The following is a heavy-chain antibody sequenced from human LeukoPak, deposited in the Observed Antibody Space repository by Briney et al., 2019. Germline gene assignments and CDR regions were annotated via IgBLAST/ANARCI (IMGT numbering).Heavy chain of an antibody. Sequence: SETLSLTCAVSGGSISSSNWWSWVRQPPGKGLEWIGEIYHSGSTNYNPSLKSRVTISVDKSKNQFSLKLSSVTAADTAVYYCARGPCNSSSCYIDYWGQGTLVTVSS. CDR1: GGSISSSNW. V-gene: IGHV4-4*02. J-gene: IGHJ4*02. CDR2: IYHSGST. D-gene: IGHD6-13*01. CDR3: ARGPCNSSSCYIDY.